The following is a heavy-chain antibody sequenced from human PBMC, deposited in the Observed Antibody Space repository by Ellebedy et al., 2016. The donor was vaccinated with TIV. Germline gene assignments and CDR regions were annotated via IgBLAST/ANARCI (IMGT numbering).Heavy chain of an antibody. Sequence: ASVKVSCKASGFTFTSFGICWVRQAPGRGLEWMGWLSVYNGKTNYAQKFQGRVTMTTDISTRTAYMELRSLRSDDTAVYYCARVGRGHSGGEDYWGQGTLVTVSS. D-gene: IGHD2-21*01. CDR1: GFTFTSFG. J-gene: IGHJ4*02. V-gene: IGHV1-18*04. CDR3: ARVGRGHSGGEDY. CDR2: LSVYNGKT.